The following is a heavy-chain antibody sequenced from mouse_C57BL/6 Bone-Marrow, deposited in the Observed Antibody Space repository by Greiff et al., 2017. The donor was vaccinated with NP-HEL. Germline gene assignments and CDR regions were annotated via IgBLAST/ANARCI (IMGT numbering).Heavy chain of an antibody. CDR2: INPNNGGT. CDR1: GYTFTDYY. V-gene: IGHV1-26*01. Sequence: EVQLHQSGPELVKPGASVKISCKASGYTFTDYYMNWVKQSHGKSLEWIGDINPNNGGTSYNQKFKGKATLTVDKSSSTAYMELRSLTSEDSAVYYCARHGLYYFDYWGQGTTLTVSS. CDR3: ARHGLYYFDY. D-gene: IGHD6-1*01. J-gene: IGHJ2*01.